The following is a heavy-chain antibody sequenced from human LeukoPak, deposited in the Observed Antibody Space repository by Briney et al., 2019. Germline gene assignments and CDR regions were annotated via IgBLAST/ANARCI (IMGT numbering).Heavy chain of an antibody. V-gene: IGHV1-2*02. CDR2: SNINRGGT. J-gene: IGHJ4*02. CDR1: RYTFTAYY. Sequence: GTSQKLSCTVSRYTFTAYYMHWGRHAPGQGLEWMGWSNINRGGTNYAQKFQGRVTMTRDTSISTAYMELRRLRSDDTAVYYCASSIAAAGGFDYWGQGTLVTVSS. D-gene: IGHD6-13*01. CDR3: ASSIAAAGGFDY.